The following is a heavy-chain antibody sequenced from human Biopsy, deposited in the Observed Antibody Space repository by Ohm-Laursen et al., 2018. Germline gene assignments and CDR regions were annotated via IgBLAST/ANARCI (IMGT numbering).Heavy chain of an antibody. Sequence: SLSLSCASSGFTFSTYEIYWVRKGQGPGMERVSNIESSRSTIYYADSVKGRFTTSRENAKNSLYLQMSSLIAEDTAVYYCARSYFWGSYRSPYFDSWGQGTLVAVSS. J-gene: IGHJ4*02. V-gene: IGHV3-48*03. CDR3: ARSYFWGSYRSPYFDS. D-gene: IGHD3-16*02. CDR1: GFTFSTYE. CDR2: IESSRSTI.